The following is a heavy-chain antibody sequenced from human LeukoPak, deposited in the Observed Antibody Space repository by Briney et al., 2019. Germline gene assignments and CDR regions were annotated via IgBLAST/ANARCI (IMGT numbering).Heavy chain of an antibody. D-gene: IGHD6-13*01. J-gene: IGHJ5*02. Sequence: PGGALRVSRAGSLFTLLNYWMHWVRPAPAKGLVWVSRINDYGRNTLYAHSLKDRLTIARNKTKNTLYLQMNRLRAEDTAVYYCARAAYSSSLNWFDPWGQGTLVTVSS. CDR3: ARAAYSSSLNWFDP. CDR2: INDYGRNT. CDR1: LFTLLNYW. V-gene: IGHV3-74*01.